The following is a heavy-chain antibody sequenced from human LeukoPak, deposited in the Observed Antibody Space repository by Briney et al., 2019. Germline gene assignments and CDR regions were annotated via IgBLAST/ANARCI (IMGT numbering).Heavy chain of an antibody. Sequence: SETLSLTCTVSGGSISSYYWSWIRQPPGKGLEWIGYIYYSGSTNYNPSLKSRVTISVDTSKNQFSLKLSSVTAADTAVYYCARHPPYDSSGYYRDYWGQGTLVTVSS. CDR2: IYYSGST. J-gene: IGHJ4*02. V-gene: IGHV4-59*08. CDR3: ARHPPYDSSGYYRDY. D-gene: IGHD3-22*01. CDR1: GGSISSYY.